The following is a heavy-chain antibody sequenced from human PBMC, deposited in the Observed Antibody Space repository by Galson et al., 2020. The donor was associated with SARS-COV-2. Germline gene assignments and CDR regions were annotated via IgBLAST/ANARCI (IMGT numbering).Heavy chain of an antibody. V-gene: IGHV3-15*01. J-gene: IGHJ4*02. Sequence: GESLKISCAASGFTFNNAWMSWVRQAPGKGLEWVGRIKSKTDGGTTDYAAPVKGRFTISRDDSKNTLYLQMNSLKTEDTAVYYCTTYFTIFGVVNGFDYWGQGTLVTVSS. CDR1: GFTFNNAW. CDR2: IKSKTDGGTT. CDR3: TTYFTIFGVVNGFDY. D-gene: IGHD3-3*01.